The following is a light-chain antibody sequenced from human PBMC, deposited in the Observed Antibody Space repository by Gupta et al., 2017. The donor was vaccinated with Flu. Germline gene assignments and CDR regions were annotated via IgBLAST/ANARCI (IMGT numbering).Light chain of an antibody. CDR2: GVS. CDR3: SAYAGSNNFVV. Sequence: SSASSDYNDVSWYQQHPGTAPKLMIYGVSERPSGVPDRFSGSKSGNTASLTVSGLQAEDEADYYCSAYAGSNNFVVFGGGTKLTVL. CDR1: SSASSDYND. V-gene: IGLV2-8*01. J-gene: IGLJ2*01.